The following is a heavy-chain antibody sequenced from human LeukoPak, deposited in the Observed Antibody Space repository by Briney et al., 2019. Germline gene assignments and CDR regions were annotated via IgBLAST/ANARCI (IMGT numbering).Heavy chain of an antibody. D-gene: IGHD3-10*01. CDR1: GFSVSTKY. CDR3: ARVGDHFHWYLDL. V-gene: IGHV3-53*01. CDR2: LFSGSDT. J-gene: IGHJ2*01. Sequence: GGSLRLSCAASGFSVSTKYMNWVRQAPGKGLEWVSILFSGSDTYYANSVKGRFTISRDSSKNILFLQMNDLRAEDTAVYYCARVGDHFHWYLDLWGRGTLVTVSS.